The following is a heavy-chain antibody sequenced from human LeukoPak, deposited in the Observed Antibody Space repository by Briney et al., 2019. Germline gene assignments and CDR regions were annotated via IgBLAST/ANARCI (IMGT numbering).Heavy chain of an antibody. V-gene: IGHV3-23*01. CDR2: ISGSGTST. Sequence: GGSLRLSCAASGFTFSSYAMTWVRQAPGKGLECVSVISGSGTSTYYADSVKGRFTIFRDNSKNTLYLQMNSLRGEDTAVYYCARRGDSSWSETDYWGQGTLVTVSS. CDR1: GFTFSSYA. J-gene: IGHJ4*02. CDR3: ARRGDSSWSETDY. D-gene: IGHD6-13*01.